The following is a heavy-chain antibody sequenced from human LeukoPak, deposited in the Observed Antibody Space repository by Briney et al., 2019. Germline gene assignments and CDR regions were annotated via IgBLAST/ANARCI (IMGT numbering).Heavy chain of an antibody. D-gene: IGHD2-21*02. CDR2: INPSGGST. CDR3: ARDWNIVVVTADY. V-gene: IGHV1-46*01. J-gene: IGHJ4*02. Sequence: ASVKVSCKASGGTFSSYAISWVRQAPGQGLEWMGIINPSGGSTSYAQKFQGRVTMTRDTSTSTVYMELSSLRSEDTAVYYCARDWNIVVVTADYWGQGTLVTVSS. CDR1: GGTFSSYA.